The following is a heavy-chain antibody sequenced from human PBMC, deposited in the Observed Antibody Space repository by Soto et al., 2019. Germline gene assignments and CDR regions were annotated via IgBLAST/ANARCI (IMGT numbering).Heavy chain of an antibody. CDR1: GGSFSGYY. Sequence: PSETLSLTCAVYGGSFSGYYWSWIRQPPGKGLEWIGEINHSGSTNYNPSLKSRVTISVDTSKNQFSLKLSSVTAADTAVYYCARTQYCSGGSCYPRLGYYYYYGMDVWGQGTTVTVSS. D-gene: IGHD2-15*01. CDR2: INHSGST. V-gene: IGHV4-34*01. J-gene: IGHJ6*02. CDR3: ARTQYCSGGSCYPRLGYYYYYGMDV.